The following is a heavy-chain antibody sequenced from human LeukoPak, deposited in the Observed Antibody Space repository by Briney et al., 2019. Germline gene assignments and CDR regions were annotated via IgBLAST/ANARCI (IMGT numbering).Heavy chain of an antibody. Sequence: PGGSLRLSCEASGFTFSNSAMSWVRQAPGKGLEWVSGISASGHYTYNADSAKGRFTISRDNSKNTLYLQMNSLRAEDTALYYCAKDGSWGDYYFYFYIDVRGKGTTVTVSS. V-gene: IGHV3-23*01. J-gene: IGHJ6*03. D-gene: IGHD3-16*01. CDR3: AKDGSWGDYYFYFYIDV. CDR1: GFTFSNSA. CDR2: ISASGHYT.